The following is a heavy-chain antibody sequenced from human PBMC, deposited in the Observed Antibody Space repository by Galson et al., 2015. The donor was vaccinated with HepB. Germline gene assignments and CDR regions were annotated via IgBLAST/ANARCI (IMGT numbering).Heavy chain of an antibody. J-gene: IGHJ3*02. D-gene: IGHD2-2*02. CDR2: FDPEDGET. CDR1: GYTLTELS. Sequence: SVKVSCKVSGYTLTELSMHWVRQAPGKGLEWMGGFDPEDGETIYAQKFQGRVTMTEDTSTDTAYMELSSLRSEDTAVYYCATEYCSSTSCYSGGGAFDIWGQGTMVTVSS. CDR3: ATEYCSSTSCYSGGGAFDI. V-gene: IGHV1-24*01.